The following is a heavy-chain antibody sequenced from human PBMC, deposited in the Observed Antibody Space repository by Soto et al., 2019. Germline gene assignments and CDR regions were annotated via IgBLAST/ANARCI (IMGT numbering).Heavy chain of an antibody. CDR2: INHSGST. D-gene: IGHD6-19*01. Sequence: KPSETLSLTCAVYGGSFSGYYWSWIRQPPGKGLEWIGEINHSGSTNYNPSLKSRVTISVDTSKNQFSLRLRSMTAADTALYYCARESAGGWSGSGFDIWGHGTMVTVSS. J-gene: IGHJ3*02. CDR3: ARESAGGWSGSGFDI. CDR1: GGSFSGYY. V-gene: IGHV4-34*01.